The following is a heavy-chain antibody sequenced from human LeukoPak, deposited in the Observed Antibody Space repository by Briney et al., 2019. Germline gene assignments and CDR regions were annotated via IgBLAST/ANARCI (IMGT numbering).Heavy chain of an antibody. J-gene: IGHJ6*02. Sequence: PGGSLRLSCAASGFTFSSYSMNWVRQAPGKGLEWVSSISSSSSYIYYADSVKGRFTISRDNAKNSLYPQMNSLRAEDTAVYYCARDHPGYCSSTSCNQTGKRYYYYYGMDVWGQGTTVTVSS. CDR2: ISSSSSYI. CDR3: ARDHPGYCSSTSCNQTGKRYYYYYGMDV. CDR1: GFTFSSYS. V-gene: IGHV3-21*01. D-gene: IGHD2-2*01.